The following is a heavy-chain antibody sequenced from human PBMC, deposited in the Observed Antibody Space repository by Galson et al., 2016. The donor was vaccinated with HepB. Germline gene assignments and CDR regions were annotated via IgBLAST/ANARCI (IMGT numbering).Heavy chain of an antibody. Sequence: SLRLSCAVSGFTFSSCGMHWVRQAPGKGLEWVAVISYDGKAKYYADSVKGRFTISRDNSKNTLFLQMKSLRAEDTAVYCCANLNDYIWGRYYYGMDVWGLGTKITVSS. V-gene: IGHV3-30*18. CDR1: GFTFSSCG. D-gene: IGHD3-16*01. J-gene: IGHJ6*02. CDR3: ANLNDYIWGRYYYGMDV. CDR2: ISYDGKAK.